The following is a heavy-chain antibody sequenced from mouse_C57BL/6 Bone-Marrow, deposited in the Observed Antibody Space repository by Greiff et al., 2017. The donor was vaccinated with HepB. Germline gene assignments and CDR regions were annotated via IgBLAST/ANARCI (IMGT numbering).Heavy chain of an antibody. J-gene: IGHJ1*03. D-gene: IGHD1-1*01. CDR1: GFTFSSYG. V-gene: IGHV5-6*01. CDR2: ISSGGSYT. CDR3: ARHDYGGYFDV. Sequence: EVHLVESGGDLVKPGGSLKLSCAASGFTFSSYGMSWVRQTPDKRLEWVATISSGGSYTYYPDSVKGRFTISRDNAKNTLYLQMSSLKSEDTAMYDCARHDYGGYFDVWGTGTTVTVSS.